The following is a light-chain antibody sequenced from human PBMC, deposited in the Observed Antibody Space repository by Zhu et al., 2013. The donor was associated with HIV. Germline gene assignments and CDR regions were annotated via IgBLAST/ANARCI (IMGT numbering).Light chain of an antibody. Sequence: DIVMTQSPDSLAVSLGERATINCKSSQSVLYSSNNKNYLAWYQQKPGQPPKLLIYWASTRESGVPDRFSGSGSGTDFTLTISKLEPEDFAVYYCQIYGRSPRTFGQGTKVEIK. CDR3: QIYGRSPRT. J-gene: IGKJ1*01. CDR1: QSVLYSSNNKNY. CDR2: WAS. V-gene: IGKV4-1*01.